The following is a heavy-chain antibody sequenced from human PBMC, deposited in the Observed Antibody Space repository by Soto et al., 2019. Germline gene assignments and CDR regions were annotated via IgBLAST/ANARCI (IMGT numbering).Heavy chain of an antibody. CDR1: GFTFNTYG. CDR2: ISFDGSAK. CDR3: GKDWATYTYGYLGS. V-gene: IGHV3-30*18. D-gene: IGHD5-18*01. J-gene: IGHJ4*02. Sequence: QVQLVQSGGGVVQPERSLRLSCAASGFTFNTYGMHWVRQAPGKGLEWVAYISFDGSAKDFLDSVKGRFTISRDNSKNTLYLQMNSLRPVDTAVYYCGKDWATYTYGYLGSWGQGTLVTVSS.